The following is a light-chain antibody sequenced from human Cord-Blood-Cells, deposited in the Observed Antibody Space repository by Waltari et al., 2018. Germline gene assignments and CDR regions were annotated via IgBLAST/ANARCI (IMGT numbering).Light chain of an antibody. J-gene: IGLJ1*01. CDR1: SSDVGSYNL. CDR2: EGS. Sequence: QSALTQPASVSGSPGQSITISCTGTSSDVGSYNLVSWYQQHPGKAPKRMIYEGSKRTSGVSNRFSGSKSGNTASLTISGLQAEDEADYYCCSYAGSSYVFGTGTKVTVL. V-gene: IGLV2-23*01. CDR3: CSYAGSSYV.